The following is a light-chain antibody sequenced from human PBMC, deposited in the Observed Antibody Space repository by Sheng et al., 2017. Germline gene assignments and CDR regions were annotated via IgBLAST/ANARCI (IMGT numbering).Light chain of an antibody. CDR1: QDIDNL. V-gene: IGKV1-33*01. Sequence: DIQLTQSPSSLSAHVGDRVTITCQASQDIDNLLNWYQQKPGKPPRVVIHRCFQFGQQGLRSRFSWKWVWVEILLSTINNLQPEDVATYYCQQFDNRPLTFGGGTKVEIK. CDR2: CF. CDR3: QQFDNRPLT. J-gene: IGKJ4*01.